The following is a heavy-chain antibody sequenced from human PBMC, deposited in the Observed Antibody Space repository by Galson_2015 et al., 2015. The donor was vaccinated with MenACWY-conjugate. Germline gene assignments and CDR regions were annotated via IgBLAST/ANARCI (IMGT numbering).Heavy chain of an antibody. Sequence: QSGAEVKQPGESLKISCKGSGYYFTSYWIAWVRQIPGKGPEWMGLISPGDSNTRYSPSFQGQVTISADKSISTAYLQWSSLKASDTAMYYCARHPPGGRGMDVWGQGTTVTVSS. CDR1: GYYFTSYW. V-gene: IGHV5-51*01. D-gene: IGHD1-26*01. J-gene: IGHJ6*02. CDR3: ARHPPGGRGMDV. CDR2: ISPGDSNT.